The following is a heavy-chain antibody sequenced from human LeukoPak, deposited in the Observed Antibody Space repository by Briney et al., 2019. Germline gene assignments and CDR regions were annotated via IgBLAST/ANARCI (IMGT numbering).Heavy chain of an antibody. CDR2: ISYDGSNK. V-gene: IGHV3-30-3*01. D-gene: IGHD3-22*01. CDR1: GFTFSSYA. J-gene: IGHJ4*02. CDR3: ARGYYDSSGYYFG. Sequence: GGSLRLSCAASGFTFSSYAMHWVRQAPGKGLEWVAVISYDGSNKYYADSVKGRFTISRDNSKNTLYLQMNSLRAEDTAVYYCARGYYDSSGYYFGWGQGTLVTVSS.